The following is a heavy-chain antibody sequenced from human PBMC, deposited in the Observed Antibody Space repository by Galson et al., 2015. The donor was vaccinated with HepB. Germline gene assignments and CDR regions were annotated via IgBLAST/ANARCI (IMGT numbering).Heavy chain of an antibody. CDR1: GLTVSSNF. J-gene: IGHJ4*02. Sequence: SLRLSCAASGLTVSSNFMSWVRQPPGKGLQWVSTIYPGGDTFSADSLKGRFTISRDNSKNTLYLQMTSLRGDDTATYYCAGGSTGRNWGQGAPVTVSS. V-gene: IGHV3-66*01. CDR3: AGGSTGRN. D-gene: IGHD3-10*01. CDR2: IYPGGDT.